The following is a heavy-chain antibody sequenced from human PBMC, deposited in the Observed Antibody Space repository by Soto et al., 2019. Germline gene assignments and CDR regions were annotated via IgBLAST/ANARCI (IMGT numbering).Heavy chain of an antibody. V-gene: IGHV3-30*03. CDR2: ISNDGGLK. Sequence: GGSLRLSCAVSGFSFRSYGMHRVRQAPGKGLEWVAVISNDGGLKHYTDSVKGRFTISRDNSQNTLYLEINSLRPEDTAVYYCAREDSIIIPAVSDFWGQGTLVTVSS. CDR3: AREDSIIIPAVSDF. J-gene: IGHJ4*02. D-gene: IGHD2-2*01. CDR1: GFSFRSYG.